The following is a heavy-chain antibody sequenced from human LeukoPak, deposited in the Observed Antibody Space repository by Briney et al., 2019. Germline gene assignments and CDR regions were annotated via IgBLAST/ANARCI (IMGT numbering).Heavy chain of an antibody. CDR1: GFTFSSYS. D-gene: IGHD3-3*01. CDR3: ARLIWSGTPYYFDY. Sequence: GGSLRLSCAGSGFTFSSYSMNWARQAPGKGLEWVSSISTSSSYIYYADSLKGRFTISRDNARNSLYLHMNSLKASDTAMYYCARLIWSGTPYYFDYWGQGTLVTVSS. CDR2: ISTSSSYI. V-gene: IGHV3-21*04. J-gene: IGHJ4*02.